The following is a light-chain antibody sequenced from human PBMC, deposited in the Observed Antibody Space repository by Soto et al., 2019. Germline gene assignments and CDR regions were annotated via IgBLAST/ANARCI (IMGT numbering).Light chain of an antibody. Sequence: QSALTQPPSASGSPGQSVTISCTGTSSDVGGYNYVSWYQQHPGKAPKLMIYEVSKRPSGVPDRLSGSKSGNTASRTVSGLQVEDEADYYCASYTGSDTLVFGGGTKVTVL. J-gene: IGLJ2*01. CDR3: ASYTGSDTLV. CDR1: SSDVGGYNY. CDR2: EVS. V-gene: IGLV2-8*01.